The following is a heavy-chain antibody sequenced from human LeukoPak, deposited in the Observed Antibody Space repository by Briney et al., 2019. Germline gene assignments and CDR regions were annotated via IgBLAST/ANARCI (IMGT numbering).Heavy chain of an antibody. CDR3: ARDWVGAITNWFDP. D-gene: IGHD1-26*01. V-gene: IGHV1-18*01. CDR1: GCSENFYG. CDR2: ISAQHGQT. J-gene: IGHJ5*02. Sequence: GASVKVSCKTSGCSENFYGITWVRQVAGQGLEWMGWISAQHGQTEYAPNSQDRVTMTTDTSTSTAYMELRSLRSDDTAVYYCARDWVGAITNWFDPWGQGTLVTVSS.